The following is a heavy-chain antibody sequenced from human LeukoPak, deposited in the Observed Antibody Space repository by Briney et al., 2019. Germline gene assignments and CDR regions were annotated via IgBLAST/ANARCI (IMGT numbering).Heavy chain of an antibody. CDR3: ARADYGLYYFDY. Sequence: SVKVSCKASGGTFSSYAISWVRQAPGQGLEWMGGIIPIFGTANYAQKFQGRVTITTDESTSTAHMKLSSLRSEDTAVYYCARADYGLYYFDYWGQGTLVTVSS. CDR1: GGTFSSYA. D-gene: IGHD4-17*01. CDR2: IIPIFGTA. V-gene: IGHV1-69*05. J-gene: IGHJ4*02.